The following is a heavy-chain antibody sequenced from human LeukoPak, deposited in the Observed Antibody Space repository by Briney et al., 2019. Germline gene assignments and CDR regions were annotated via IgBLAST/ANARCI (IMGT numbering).Heavy chain of an antibody. D-gene: IGHD3-9*01. J-gene: IGHJ6*02. CDR1: GFTFSSYS. CDR3: AREYYDILTGYRYYGMDV. V-gene: IGHV3-48*04. Sequence: PGGSLRLSCAASGFTFSSYSMSWVRQAPGKGLEWVSYISSSSSTTYYADSVKGRFTISRDNAKNSMYLEMNSLRVEDTAVYYCAREYYDILTGYRYYGMDVWGQGTTVTVSS. CDR2: ISSSSSTT.